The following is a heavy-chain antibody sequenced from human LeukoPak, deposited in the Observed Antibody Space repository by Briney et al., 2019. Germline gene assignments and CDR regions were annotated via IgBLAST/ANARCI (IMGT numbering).Heavy chain of an antibody. D-gene: IGHD5-12*01. CDR2: INHSGST. CDR1: GGSFSGYY. CDR3: ARGDGYKTGGWFDP. J-gene: IGHJ5*02. V-gene: IGHV4-34*01. Sequence: SETLSLTCAVYGGSFSGYYRSWIRQPPGKGLEWIGEINHSGSTNYNPSLKSRVTISVDTSKNQFSLKLSSVTAADTAVYYCARGDGYKTGGWFDPWGQGTLVTVSS.